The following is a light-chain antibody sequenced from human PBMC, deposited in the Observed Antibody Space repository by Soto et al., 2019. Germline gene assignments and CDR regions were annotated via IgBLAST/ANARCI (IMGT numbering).Light chain of an antibody. CDR3: QQYGSSPWT. V-gene: IGKV3-20*01. J-gene: IGKJ1*01. Sequence: DNVFTPSPRTPSFFPGGKATPPPRGRQSVSSNYLAWYQQKPGQAPRPLIYGASSRATGIPDRFSGSGAGTDFTLTISRLESEDFAVYYCQQYGSSPWTFGQGTKVDIK. CDR1: QSVSSNY. CDR2: GAS.